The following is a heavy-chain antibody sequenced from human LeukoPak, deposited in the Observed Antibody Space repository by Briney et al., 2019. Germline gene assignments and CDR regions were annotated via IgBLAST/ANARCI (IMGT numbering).Heavy chain of an antibody. J-gene: IGHJ4*02. CDR2: INPNSGGT. CDR1: GYTFIGYY. Sequence: ASVKVSCKASGYTFIGYYMHWVRQAPGQGLEWMGWINPNSGGTNHAQKFQGRVTMTRDTSISTAYMELSRLRSDDTAVYYCARGAKGQQLVDWGQGTLVTVSS. V-gene: IGHV1-2*02. D-gene: IGHD6-13*01. CDR3: ARGAKGQQLVD.